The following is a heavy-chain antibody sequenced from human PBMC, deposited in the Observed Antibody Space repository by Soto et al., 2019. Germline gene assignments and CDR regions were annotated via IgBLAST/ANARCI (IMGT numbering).Heavy chain of an antibody. CDR3: VTYHYIWGSYRYRWAY. V-gene: IGHV3-15*01. CDR1: GLTLRDSW. CDR2: VLSESDGGTT. J-gene: IGHJ4*02. Sequence: EVQLVESGGGLAQPGGSLRLSCAGSGLTLRDSWMSWVRQAPGKGLEWVGRVLSESDGGTTDYAAPVKGRFTISRDDSKNTMYLQMNSLKIEDTAVYYCVTYHYIWGSYRYRWAYWGQGTLVTVSS. D-gene: IGHD3-16*02.